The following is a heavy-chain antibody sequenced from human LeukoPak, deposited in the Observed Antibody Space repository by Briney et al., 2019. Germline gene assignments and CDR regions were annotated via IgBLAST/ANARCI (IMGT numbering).Heavy chain of an antibody. Sequence: SETLSLTCTVSGGSISSYYWSWIRQPPGKGLEWIGYIYYSGSTNYNPSLKSRVTISVDTSKNQFSLKLSSVTAADTAVYYCARVYCSSTSCYSSDYFDYWGQGTLVTVSS. CDR3: ARVYCSSTSCYSSDYFDY. CDR1: GGSISSYY. V-gene: IGHV4-59*12. J-gene: IGHJ4*02. D-gene: IGHD2-2*02. CDR2: IYYSGST.